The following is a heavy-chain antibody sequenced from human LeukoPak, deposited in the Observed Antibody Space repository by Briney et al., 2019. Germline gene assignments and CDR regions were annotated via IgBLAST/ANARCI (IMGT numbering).Heavy chain of an antibody. CDR1: GGSISSGGYY. Sequence: PSETLSLTRTVSGGSISSGGYYWSWIRQHPGKGLEWIGYIYYSGSTYYNPSLKSRVTISVDTSKNQFSLKLSSVTAADTAVYYCARVLSHKYYDFWSGYVSGWFDPWGQGTLVTVSS. V-gene: IGHV4-31*03. CDR2: IYYSGST. D-gene: IGHD3-3*01. CDR3: ARVLSHKYYDFWSGYVSGWFDP. J-gene: IGHJ5*01.